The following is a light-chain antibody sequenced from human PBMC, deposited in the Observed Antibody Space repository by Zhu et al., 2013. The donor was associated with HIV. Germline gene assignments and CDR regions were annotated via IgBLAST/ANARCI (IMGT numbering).Light chain of an antibody. J-gene: IGKJ4*01. Sequence: AIQLTQSPSSLSASVGDRVTLTCRASQGINSALAWYQWKPGKAPKLLIFDATYLESGAPSRFSGSGYGTDFTLTISSLQPEDFATYYCQHFNHYSQPLSFGGGTKVEIK. CDR1: QGINSA. CDR3: QHFNHYSQPLS. V-gene: IGKV1D-13*01. CDR2: DAT.